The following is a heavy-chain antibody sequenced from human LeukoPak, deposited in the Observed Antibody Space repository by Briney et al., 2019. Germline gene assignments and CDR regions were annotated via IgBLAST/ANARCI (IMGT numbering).Heavy chain of an antibody. CDR2: IIPIFGTA. CDR1: GGTFSSYA. V-gene: IGHV1-69*05. D-gene: IGHD5-24*01. Sequence: ASVKVSCKASGGTFSSYAISWVRQAPGQGLEWMGRIIPIFGTANYAQKFQGRVTITTDESTSTAYMELSSLRSEDTAVYYCAEEAGDGYNYKGYFDYWGQGTLVTVSS. J-gene: IGHJ4*02. CDR3: AEEAGDGYNYKGYFDY.